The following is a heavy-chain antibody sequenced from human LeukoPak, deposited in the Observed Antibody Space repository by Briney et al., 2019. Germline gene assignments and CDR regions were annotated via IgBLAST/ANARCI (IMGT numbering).Heavy chain of an antibody. V-gene: IGHV3-23*01. CDR2: LSGSGITT. J-gene: IGHJ4*01. Sequence: GRSLRLSCAASGFTFSNSAMRWVRQAPGKGLEWVSTLSGSGITTYYADSVKGRFTICRDNSKNTLYLQMNSLRAEDTAVYYCAKGIYSSGWSYFDYWGHGTLVTVSS. CDR1: GFTFSNSA. D-gene: IGHD6-19*01. CDR3: AKGIYSSGWSYFDY.